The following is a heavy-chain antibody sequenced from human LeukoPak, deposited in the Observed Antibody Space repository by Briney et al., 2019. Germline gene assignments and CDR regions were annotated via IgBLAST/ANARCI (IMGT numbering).Heavy chain of an antibody. CDR2: INHSGST. CDR3: ARVTTMVRGVPFDY. D-gene: IGHD3-10*01. J-gene: IGHJ4*02. Sequence: SETLSLTCAVYGGSFSGYYWSWIRQPPGKGLEWIGEINHSGSTNYNPSLESRVTISVDTSKNQFSLKLSSVTAADTAVYYCARVTTMVRGVPFDYWGQGTLVTVSS. CDR1: GGSFSGYY. V-gene: IGHV4-34*01.